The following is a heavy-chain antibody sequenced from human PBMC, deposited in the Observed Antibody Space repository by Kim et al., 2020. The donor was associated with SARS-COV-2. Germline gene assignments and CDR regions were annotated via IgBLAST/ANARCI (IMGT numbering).Heavy chain of an antibody. J-gene: IGHJ4*02. V-gene: IGHV4-31*02. Sequence: SGATSYNPSLRSRVTISVDTSKNQFSLKLSSVTAADTAVYYCARHEGTLWGQGTLVTVSS. CDR2: SGAT. CDR3: ARHEGTL.